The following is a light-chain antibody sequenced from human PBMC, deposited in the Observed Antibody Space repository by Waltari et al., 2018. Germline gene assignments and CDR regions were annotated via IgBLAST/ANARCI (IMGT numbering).Light chain of an antibody. CDR1: QSTGNN. V-gene: IGKV6-21*01. CDR2: YAS. CDR3: HQSSSSPYT. J-gene: IGKJ2*01. Sequence: DIVLTQSPDFQSVTPKEKVTITCRASQSTGNNLHWYRQKPDQSPRLLIRYASQSFSGVPSRFSGSGSGTDFTLTINSLEAEDAATYYCHQSSSSPYTFGQGAKLETK.